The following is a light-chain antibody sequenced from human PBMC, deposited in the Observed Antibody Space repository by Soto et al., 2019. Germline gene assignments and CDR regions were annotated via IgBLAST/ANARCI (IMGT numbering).Light chain of an antibody. Sequence: DIQMTQSPSSLSASVGDRVTITCQASHDISNYLNWYQQKPGKAPKLLIYDASNLETGVPSRFSGSGSGTDFTFTSSSLQPEDIATYYCQQYDNLPYTFGQGTKLQIK. CDR3: QQYDNLPYT. V-gene: IGKV1-33*01. J-gene: IGKJ2*01. CDR2: DAS. CDR1: HDISNY.